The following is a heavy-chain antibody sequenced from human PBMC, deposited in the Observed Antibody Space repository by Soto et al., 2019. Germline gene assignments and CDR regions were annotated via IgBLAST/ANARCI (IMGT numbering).Heavy chain of an antibody. CDR1: GYTFTSYY. CDR3: ARHVKRPRVGAANNCYYCRDG. J-gene: IGHJ6*02. D-gene: IGHD2-15*01. CDR2: INPSGGST. Sequence: ASVKVSCKASGYTFTSYYMHWVRQAAGQGLEWMGIINPSGGSTSYAQKFQGRVTMTRDTSTSTVYMELSSLRSEDTAVYYCARHVKRPRVGAANNCYYCRDGCRRLTTGTV. V-gene: IGHV1-46*01.